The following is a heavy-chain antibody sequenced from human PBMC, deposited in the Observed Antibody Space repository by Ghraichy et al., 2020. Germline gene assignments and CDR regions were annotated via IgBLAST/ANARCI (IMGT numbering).Heavy chain of an antibody. CDR3: ARDNDCSSTSCYAPWFDP. CDR2: IKQDGSEK. J-gene: IGHJ5*02. D-gene: IGHD2-2*01. Sequence: GGSLRLSCAASGFTFSSYWMSWVRQAPGKGLEWVANIKQDGSEKYYVDSVKGRFTISRDNAKNSLYLQMNSLRAEDTAVYYCARDNDCSSTSCYAPWFDPWGQGTLVTVSS. V-gene: IGHV3-7*03. CDR1: GFTFSSYW.